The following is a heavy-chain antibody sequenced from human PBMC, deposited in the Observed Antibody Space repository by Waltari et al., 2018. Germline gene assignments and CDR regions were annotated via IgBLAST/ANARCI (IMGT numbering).Heavy chain of an antibody. D-gene: IGHD2-8*01. CDR1: GFIFRSHA. CDR2: SNDSGSTT. V-gene: IGHV3-23*01. J-gene: IGHJ5*02. Sequence: EVQVLESGGGLVQPGGSQRLSCTASGFIFRSHAMSWVRQSPGKGLEWVSGSNDSGSTTYYADSVRGRFTISRDNSKKTVYLQMSSLRTEDTAIYYCAKDVNGMVSGWFDPWGQGTLVIVSS. CDR3: AKDVNGMVSGWFDP.